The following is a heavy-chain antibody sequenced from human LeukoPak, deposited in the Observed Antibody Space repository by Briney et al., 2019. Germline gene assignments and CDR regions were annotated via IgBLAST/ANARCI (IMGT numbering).Heavy chain of an antibody. J-gene: IGHJ6*03. CDR1: GFTFSSYE. V-gene: IGHV3-48*03. Sequence: GGSLRLSCAASGFTFSSYEMNWVRQAPGKGLEWVSYISSSGSTIYYADSVKGRFTISRDNAKNSLYLQMNSLRAEDTAVYYCARCPTTGTNARLYYYYYYMDVWGKGTTVTVSS. CDR2: ISSSGSTI. D-gene: IGHD4-17*01. CDR3: ARCPTTGTNARLYYYYYYMDV.